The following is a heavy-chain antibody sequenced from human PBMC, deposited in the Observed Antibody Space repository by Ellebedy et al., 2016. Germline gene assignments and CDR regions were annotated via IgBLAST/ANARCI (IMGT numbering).Heavy chain of an antibody. Sequence: ASVKVSCRASGYTFTSYDINWVRQATGQGLEWMGWMNPNSGNTGYAQKFQGRVTMTRNTSISTAYMELSSLRSEDTAVYYCARGNGYSSGLPVGYWGQGTLVTVSS. J-gene: IGHJ4*02. CDR2: MNPNSGNT. V-gene: IGHV1-8*01. CDR3: ARGNGYSSGLPVGY. D-gene: IGHD6-19*01. CDR1: GYTFTSYD.